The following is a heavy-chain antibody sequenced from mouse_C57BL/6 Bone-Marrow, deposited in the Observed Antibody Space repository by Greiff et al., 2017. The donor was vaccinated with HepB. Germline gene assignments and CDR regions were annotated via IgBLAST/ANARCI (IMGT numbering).Heavy chain of an antibody. D-gene: IGHD2-2*01. J-gene: IGHJ3*01. CDR3: ARWGGYVWFSY. CDR1: GYTFTSYG. Sequence: QVQLQQSGAELARPGASVKLSCKASGYTFTSYGISWVKQRTGQGLEWIGEIYPRSGNTYYNEKFKGKATMTADKSSSTAYMELRSLTSEDSAVYFWARWGGYVWFSYWGQGTLVTFST. CDR2: IYPRSGNT. V-gene: IGHV1-81*01.